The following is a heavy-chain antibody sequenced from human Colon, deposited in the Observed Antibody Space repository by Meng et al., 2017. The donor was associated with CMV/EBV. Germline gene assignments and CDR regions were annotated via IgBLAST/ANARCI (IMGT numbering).Heavy chain of an antibody. CDR3: ARDLYKYGTLSLSAMDV. Sequence: RGSLRLSCAASGFPFSSYSMSWVRQAPGKGLEWVSYISGSSSYMSYADSVKGRFTISRDAAKNALYLQMNSLRAEDTAVYYCARDLYKYGTLSLSAMDVWGQGTTVTVSS. V-gene: IGHV3-21*01. CDR1: GFPFSSYS. D-gene: IGHD5-18*01. CDR2: ISGSSSYM. J-gene: IGHJ6*02.